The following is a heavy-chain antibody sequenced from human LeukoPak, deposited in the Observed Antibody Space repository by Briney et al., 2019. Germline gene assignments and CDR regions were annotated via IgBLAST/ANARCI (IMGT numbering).Heavy chain of an antibody. CDR1: GFTFSSFG. D-gene: IGHD2-2*01. CDR2: ISYDGSNK. V-gene: IGHV3-30*03. Sequence: GGSLRLSCAASGFTFSSFGLHWVRQAPGKGLEWVAVISYDGSNKYYADSVKGRFTISRDNSKNTLYLQMNSLRAEDTAVYYCASGYCSSTSCFYGPDYWGQGTLVTVSS. CDR3: ASGYCSSTSCFYGPDY. J-gene: IGHJ4*02.